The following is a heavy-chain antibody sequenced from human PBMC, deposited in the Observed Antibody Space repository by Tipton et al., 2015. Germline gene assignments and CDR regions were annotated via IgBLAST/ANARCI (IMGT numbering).Heavy chain of an antibody. V-gene: IGHV6-1*01. Sequence: GLVKPSQTLSLTCAISGASVSSNTAAWHWIRQSPSRGLEWLGRTYYRSNWNNDYAVTVKSRITITPDTSKNQFTLHLNSVTPDDTAMYYCARGAQHSTWSWGQGTLVTVSS. D-gene: IGHD6-13*01. J-gene: IGHJ5*02. CDR3: ARGAQHSTWS. CDR1: GASVSSNTAA. CDR2: TYYRSNWNN.